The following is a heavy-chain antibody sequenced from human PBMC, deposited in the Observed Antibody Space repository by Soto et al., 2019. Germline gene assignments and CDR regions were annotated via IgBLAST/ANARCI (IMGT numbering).Heavy chain of an antibody. D-gene: IGHD3-10*01. Sequence: SETLSLTCTVSGGSISSYYWSWIRQPPGKGLEWIGYIYYSGSTNYNPSLKSRVTISVDTSKNQFSLKLNSMTAADTVVYYCARHNYGSGSTYFDYWGQGTLITVS. CDR1: GGSISSYY. V-gene: IGHV4-59*08. CDR2: IYYSGST. J-gene: IGHJ4*02. CDR3: ARHNYGSGSTYFDY.